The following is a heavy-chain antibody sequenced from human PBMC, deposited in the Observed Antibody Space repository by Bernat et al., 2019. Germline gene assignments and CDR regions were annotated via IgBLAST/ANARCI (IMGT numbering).Heavy chain of an antibody. J-gene: IGHJ4*02. V-gene: IGHV3-23*04. CDR1: GFTFSSYA. CDR3: AKINDFWSGYYDY. D-gene: IGHD3-3*01. Sequence: EVQLVESGGGLVQPGGSLRLSCAASGFTFSSYAMSCVRQAPGKGLEWVSAISGSGGSTYDEDSVKGRFTISRDNSKNTLYLQMNSLRAEDTAVYYCAKINDFWSGYYDYWGQGTLVTVSS. CDR2: ISGSGGST.